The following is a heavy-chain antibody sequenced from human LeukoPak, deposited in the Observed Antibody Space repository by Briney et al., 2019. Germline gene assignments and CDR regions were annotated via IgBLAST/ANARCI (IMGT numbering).Heavy chain of an antibody. J-gene: IGHJ4*02. CDR1: GGSISSGSYY. CDR2: IDTSGST. V-gene: IGHV4-61*02. Sequence: SQTLSLTCTVSGGSISSGSYYWSWIRQPAGKGLEWIGRIDTSGSTNYNPSLKSRVTISVDTSKNQFSLKLSSVTAADTAVYYCARGDEEVSFDYWGQGTLVTVSS. CDR3: ARGDEEVSFDY.